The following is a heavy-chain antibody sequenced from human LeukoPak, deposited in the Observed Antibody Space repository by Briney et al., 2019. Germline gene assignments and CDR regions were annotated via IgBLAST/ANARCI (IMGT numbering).Heavy chain of an antibody. V-gene: IGHV1-46*04. CDR3: ARMDVDPAMVTNFFDY. D-gene: IGHD5-18*01. J-gene: IGHJ4*02. CDR2: LHCSGGGT. Sequence: ASVKDSCKASGYALTSYYMHWVRQPPGQGLEWMGVLHCSGGGTNYAEKLQGRLTMTRDKATSTVYLELSSLRSEDTAVYYCARMDVDPAMVTNFFDYWGQGTLVTVSS. CDR1: GYALTSYY.